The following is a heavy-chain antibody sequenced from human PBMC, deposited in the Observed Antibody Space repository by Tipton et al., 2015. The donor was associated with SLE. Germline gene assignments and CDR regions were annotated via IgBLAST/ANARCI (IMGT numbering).Heavy chain of an antibody. D-gene: IGHD3-10*01. Sequence: SGFTFSSYAMSWVRQAPGKGLEWVSAISGSGGSTYYADSAKGRFTISRDNSKNTLYLQMNSLRAEDTAVYYCARESSLWFGELLFKWGQGTLVTVSS. CDR1: GFTFSSYA. V-gene: IGHV3-23*01. CDR2: ISGSGGST. J-gene: IGHJ4*02. CDR3: ARESSLWFGELLFK.